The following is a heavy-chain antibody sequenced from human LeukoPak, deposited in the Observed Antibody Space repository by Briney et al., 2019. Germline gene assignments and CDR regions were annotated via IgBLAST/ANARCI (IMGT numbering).Heavy chain of an antibody. J-gene: IGHJ4*02. Sequence: GGSLRLSCEASGFTFTKFWMSWVRQAPGKGLEWVANIQEDGKKENYVDSVRGRFTISRDNAKNSIYLQMNSLRAEDTAVYYCAREKGYYDSSGPDWGQGILVTVSS. CDR2: IQEDGKKE. D-gene: IGHD3-22*01. V-gene: IGHV3-7*01. CDR1: GFTFTKFW. CDR3: AREKGYYDSSGPD.